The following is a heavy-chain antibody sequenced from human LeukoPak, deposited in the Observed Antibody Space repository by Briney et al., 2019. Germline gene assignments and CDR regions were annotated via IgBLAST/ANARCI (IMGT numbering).Heavy chain of an antibody. Sequence: ASVKVSCKASGYTFTGYYMHWVRQAPGQGLEWMGWINPHTGGTNYAQKFQGRVTMTRDTSISTAYMELGRLTSDDTAVYYCGRVVGGNYYGSETDDYWGQGTLVTVSS. CDR1: GYTFTGYY. CDR2: INPHTGGT. D-gene: IGHD3-10*01. V-gene: IGHV1-2*02. CDR3: GRVVGGNYYGSETDDY. J-gene: IGHJ4*02.